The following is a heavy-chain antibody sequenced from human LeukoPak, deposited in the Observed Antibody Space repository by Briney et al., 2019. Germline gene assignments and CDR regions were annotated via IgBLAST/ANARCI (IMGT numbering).Heavy chain of an antibody. J-gene: IGHJ4*02. V-gene: IGHV4-34*01. CDR1: GGSFSGYY. Sequence: SETLSLTCAVYGGSFSGYYWSWIRQPPGKGLEWIGEINHSGSTNYNPSLKSRVTLSVDTSKNQFSLKLSSVTAADTAVYYCARSGGPGVVDYWGQGTLVTVSS. CDR3: ARSGGPGVVDY. D-gene: IGHD2-8*01. CDR2: INHSGST.